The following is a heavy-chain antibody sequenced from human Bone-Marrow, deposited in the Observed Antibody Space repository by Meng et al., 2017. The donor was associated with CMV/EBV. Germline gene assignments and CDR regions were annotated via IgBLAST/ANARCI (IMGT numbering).Heavy chain of an antibody. CDR1: GGSFSGYY. V-gene: IGHV4-34*01. D-gene: IGHD3-22*01. CDR3: ARGVDYYDSSGYYY. CDR2: INHSGST. J-gene: IGHJ4*02. Sequence: QVQLQQWGARLLKPSETLSLPCAVYGGSFSGYYWSWIRQPPGKGLEWIGEINHSGSTNYNPSLKSRVTISVDTSKNQFSLKLSSVTAADTAVYYCARGVDYYDSSGYYYWGQGTLVTVSS.